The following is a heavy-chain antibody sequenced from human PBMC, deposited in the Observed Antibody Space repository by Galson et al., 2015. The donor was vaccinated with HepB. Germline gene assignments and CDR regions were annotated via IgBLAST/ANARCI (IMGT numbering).Heavy chain of an antibody. CDR1: GSTFISYD. J-gene: IGHJ4*02. CDR3: ATRGSLVD. D-gene: IGHD1-26*01. CDR2: MNPKSGNT. V-gene: IGHV1-8*01. Sequence: SVTVSCKASGSTFISYDINWVRQATGQGLEWMGWMNPKSGNTGYAQKFLGRVTMTRDKPTSTAYMELSSLTSEDAAVYYCATRGSLVDWGQGTLVTVSS.